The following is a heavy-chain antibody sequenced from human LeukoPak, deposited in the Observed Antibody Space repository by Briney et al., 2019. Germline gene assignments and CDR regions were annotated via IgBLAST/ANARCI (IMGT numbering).Heavy chain of an antibody. CDR2: ISYDGSNK. Sequence: QSRGSLRLSCAASGFTFSSYGMHWVRQAPGKGLEWVAVISYDGSNKYYADSVKGRFTISRDNSKNTLYLQMNSLRAEDTAVYYCAKDPGTYYYDSSYYTGWGQGTLVTVSS. CDR1: GFTFSSYG. V-gene: IGHV3-30*18. CDR3: AKDPGTYYYDSSYYTG. J-gene: IGHJ4*02. D-gene: IGHD3-22*01.